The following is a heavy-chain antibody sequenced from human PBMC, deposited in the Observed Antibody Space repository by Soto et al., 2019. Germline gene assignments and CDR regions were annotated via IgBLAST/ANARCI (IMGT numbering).Heavy chain of an antibody. Sequence: GASVKVSCKASGYTFTSYYMHWVRQAPRQGLEWMGIINPSGGSTTYAQKFQGRVTMTRDTSTSTVYMELSSLRSEDTAVYYCAREVIGGRGGDYYYGMDVWGQGTTVTVSS. CDR2: INPSGGST. V-gene: IGHV1-46*01. D-gene: IGHD3-10*01. CDR1: GYTFTSYY. J-gene: IGHJ6*02. CDR3: AREVIGGRGGDYYYGMDV.